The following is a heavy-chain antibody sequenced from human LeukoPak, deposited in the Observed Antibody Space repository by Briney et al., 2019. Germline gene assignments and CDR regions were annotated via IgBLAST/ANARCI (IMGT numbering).Heavy chain of an antibody. J-gene: IGHJ4*02. CDR1: GFTFSSYA. V-gene: IGHV3-23*01. D-gene: IGHD5-18*01. CDR2: ISGSGGST. CDR3: SKRDSAGLYYFVN. Sequence: GGSLRLSCAASGFTFSSYAMSWVRQAPGKGLEWVSAISGSGGSTYYADSVKGRFTISRDNSKNTLYLQMNSLRAEDTAVYYLSKRDSAGLYYFVNWGQGTLVTVSS.